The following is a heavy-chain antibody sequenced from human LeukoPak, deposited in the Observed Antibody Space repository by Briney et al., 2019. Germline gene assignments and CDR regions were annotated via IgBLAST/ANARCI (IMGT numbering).Heavy chain of an antibody. CDR2: IIPTFGTA. CDR1: GGTFSSYA. CDR3: ARSEYSYPQAHFDY. Sequence: ASVKVSCKASGGTFSSYAISWVRQAPGQGLEWMGRIIPTFGTANYAQKFQGRVTITTDESTSTAYMELSSLRSEDTAVYYCARSEYSYPQAHFDYWGQGTLVTVSS. D-gene: IGHD5-18*01. J-gene: IGHJ4*02. V-gene: IGHV1-69*05.